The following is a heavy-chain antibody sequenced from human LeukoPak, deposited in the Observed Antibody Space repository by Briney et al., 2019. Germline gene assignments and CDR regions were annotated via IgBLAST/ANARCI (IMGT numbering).Heavy chain of an antibody. J-gene: IGHJ5*02. V-gene: IGHV4-34*01. D-gene: IGHD4-17*01. CDR3: ARVFYGDYIRWFDP. CDR2: INHSGST. CDR1: GGSFSGYY. Sequence: PSETLSLTCAVYGGSFSGYYWSWIRQPPGKGLEWIGEINHSGSTNYNPSLKSRVTISVDTSKNQFSLKLSSVTAADTAVYYCARVFYGDYIRWFDPWGQGTLVTVSS.